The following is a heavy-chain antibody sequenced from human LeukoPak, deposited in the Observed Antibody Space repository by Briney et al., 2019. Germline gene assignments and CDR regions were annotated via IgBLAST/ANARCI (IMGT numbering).Heavy chain of an antibody. V-gene: IGHV3-23*01. CDR1: GFTFSSYA. D-gene: IGHD7-27*01. Sequence: HSGGSLRLSCAASGFTFSSYAMSWVRQAPGKGLEWVSAISGSGGSTYYADSVKGRFTISRDNSKNTLYLQMNSLRAEDTAVYYCAKVVHVEANWGSLHDAFDIWGQGTMVTVSS. J-gene: IGHJ3*02. CDR2: ISGSGGST. CDR3: AKVVHVEANWGSLHDAFDI.